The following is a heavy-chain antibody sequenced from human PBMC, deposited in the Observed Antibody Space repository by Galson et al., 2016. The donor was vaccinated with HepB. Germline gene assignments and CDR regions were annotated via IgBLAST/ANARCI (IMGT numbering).Heavy chain of an antibody. V-gene: IGHV1-3*01. CDR2: INAGNGNT. J-gene: IGHJ5*02. D-gene: IGHD3-3*01. Sequence: SVKVSCKASGYTFSKYGLHWVRQAPGQRLEWLGVINAGNGNTEYSSEFQGRVTITRDTSATTVYLELSSLRSADTAVYYCARPCYEFWTGQNWFDPWGQGTLVTVSS. CDR1: GYTFSKYG. CDR3: ARPCYEFWTGQNWFDP.